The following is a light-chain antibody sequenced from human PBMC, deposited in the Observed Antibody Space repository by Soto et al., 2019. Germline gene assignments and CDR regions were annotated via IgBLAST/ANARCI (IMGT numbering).Light chain of an antibody. CDR2: GAS. Sequence: EIVLTQSPGTLSLTPGERATLSCRASQTISNTFLAWYQQRPGQAPRLLIHGASTRATGFPARFSGSGSGTDFTLTISSLQSEDFAVYYCQQYNNWPRTFGQGTKVDI. CDR1: QTISNT. V-gene: IGKV3-15*01. CDR3: QQYNNWPRT. J-gene: IGKJ1*01.